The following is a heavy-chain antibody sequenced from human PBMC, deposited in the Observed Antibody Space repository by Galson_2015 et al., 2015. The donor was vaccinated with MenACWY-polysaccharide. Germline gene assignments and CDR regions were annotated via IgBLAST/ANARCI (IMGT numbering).Heavy chain of an antibody. CDR3: ARDRRGGGYYYGMDV. D-gene: IGHD3-10*01. V-gene: IGHV3-48*03. J-gene: IGHJ6*02. CDR2: ITSGGSTE. CDR1: GFTFSNYE. Sequence: SLRLSCAASGFTFSNYEINWVRQAPGKGLEWVSYITSGGSTEYYADSVKGRFTISRDNAQNSLYLQMNSLRAEDTAVYYCARDRRGGGYYYGMDVWGRGTRSPSP.